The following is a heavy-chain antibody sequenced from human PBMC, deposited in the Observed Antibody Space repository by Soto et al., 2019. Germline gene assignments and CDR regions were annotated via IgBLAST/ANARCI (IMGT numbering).Heavy chain of an antibody. Sequence: ASVKVSCKASVYTFSDHDINWVRQASGQGPEWLGWMNPNSGDTGYAQNFQGRVTMTRDTSKRTAYMELSSLRSEDTAVYYCARVGGNWNDDYFDYWGQGTLVTVSS. V-gene: IGHV1-8*01. CDR1: VYTFSDHD. CDR3: ARVGGNWNDDYFDY. D-gene: IGHD1-1*01. CDR2: MNPNSGDT. J-gene: IGHJ4*02.